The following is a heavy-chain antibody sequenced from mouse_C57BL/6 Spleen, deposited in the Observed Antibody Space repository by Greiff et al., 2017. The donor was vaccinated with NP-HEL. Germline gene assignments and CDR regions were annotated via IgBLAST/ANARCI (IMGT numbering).Heavy chain of an antibody. CDR1: GFTCSDYG. D-gene: IGHD1-1*01. CDR2: ISSGSSTI. Sequence: VKLVESGGGLVKPGGSLKLSCAASGFTCSDYGMHWVRQAPEKGLEWVAYISSGSSTIYYADTVKGRFTISRDNAKNTLFLQMTSLRSEDTAMYYCARTTSYAMDYWGQGTSVTVSS. CDR3: ARTTSYAMDY. J-gene: IGHJ4*01. V-gene: IGHV5-17*01.